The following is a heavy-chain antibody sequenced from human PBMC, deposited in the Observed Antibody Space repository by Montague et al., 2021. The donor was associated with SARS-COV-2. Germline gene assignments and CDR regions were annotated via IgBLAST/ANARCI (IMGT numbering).Heavy chain of an antibody. V-gene: IGHV4-4*02. CDR1: GGSISSSNW. CDR3: ARESSGCFFRRCSRYGMDV. Sequence: SETLSLTCAVSGGSISSSNWWCWVRQPPGKGLEWIGEIYHSGSTNYNPSLKSRVTISVDKSKNQFSLKPSSVTAADTAVYYCARESSGCFFRRCSRYGMDVWGQGTTVTASS. CDR2: IYHSGST. J-gene: IGHJ6*02. D-gene: IGHD6-19*01.